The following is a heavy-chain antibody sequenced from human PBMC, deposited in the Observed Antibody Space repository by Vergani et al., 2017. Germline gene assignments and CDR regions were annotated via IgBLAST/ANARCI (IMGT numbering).Heavy chain of an antibody. D-gene: IGHD3-3*01. CDR1: GFTFSSYA. CDR2: ISGSGGST. J-gene: IGHJ4*02. Sequence: EVQLLESGGGLVQPGGSLRLSCAASGFTFSSYAMSWVRQAPGKGLEWVSAISGSGGSTYYADSVKGRFTISRDNSKNTLYLQMNSLRAEDTAVYYCAKVPQHGSGASYDFWSGYYPYFDYWGQGTLVTVSS. V-gene: IGHV3-23*01. CDR3: AKVPQHGSGASYDFWSGYYPYFDY.